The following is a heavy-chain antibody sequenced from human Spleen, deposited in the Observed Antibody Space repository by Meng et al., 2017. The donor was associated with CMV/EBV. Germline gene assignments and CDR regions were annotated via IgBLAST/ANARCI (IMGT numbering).Heavy chain of an antibody. V-gene: IGHV3-23*03. Sequence: GGSLRLSCTCSGFTFGDYAMNWVRQAPGKGLEWVSVIYSGDSRTYYADSVKGRFTISRDNSKHMLYLQMNSLRVEDTAVYYCAKDDNGYTGEGGSWGQGTLVTVSS. CDR2: IYSGDSRT. CDR3: AKDDNGYTGEGGS. D-gene: IGHD5-18*01. J-gene: IGHJ5*02. CDR1: GFTFGDYA.